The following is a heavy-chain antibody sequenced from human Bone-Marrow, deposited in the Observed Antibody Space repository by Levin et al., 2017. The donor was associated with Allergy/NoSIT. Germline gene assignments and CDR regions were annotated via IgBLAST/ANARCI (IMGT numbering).Heavy chain of an antibody. J-gene: IGHJ6*02. CDR1: GGTFSSYA. Sequence: KAGGSLRLSCKASGGTFSSYAISWVRQAPGQGLEWMGRIIPILGIANYAQKFQGRVTITADKSTSTAYMELSSLRSEDTAVYYCARDNRGTAMVPEGVYDYYGMDVWGQGTTVTVSS. D-gene: IGHD5-18*01. CDR2: IIPILGIA. CDR3: ARDNRGTAMVPEGVYDYYGMDV. V-gene: IGHV1-69*04.